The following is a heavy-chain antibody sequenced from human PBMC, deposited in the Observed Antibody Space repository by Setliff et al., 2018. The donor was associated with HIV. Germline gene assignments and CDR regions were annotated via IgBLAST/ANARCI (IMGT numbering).Heavy chain of an antibody. V-gene: IGHV4-39*07. D-gene: IGHD3-22*01. J-gene: IGHJ4*02. Sequence: SETLSLTCTVSGGSISSSSYYWGCIRQPPGKGLEWIGSIYYSGSTYYNPSLKSRVTISVDTSKNQFSLKLSSVTAAETAVYYCARASTRIGYDSSGYPFDYWGQGTLVTVSS. CDR3: ARASTRIGYDSSGYPFDY. CDR2: IYYSGST. CDR1: GGSISSSSYY.